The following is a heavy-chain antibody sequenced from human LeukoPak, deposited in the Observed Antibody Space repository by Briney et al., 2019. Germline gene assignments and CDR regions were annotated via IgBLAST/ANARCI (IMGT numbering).Heavy chain of an antibody. CDR3: TTGNP. CDR1: GFTFANAS. Sequence: GGSLRLSCLTSGFTFANASMSWVRQAPGKGLQWVGLIKSKTEGGTTYYAAPVKDRFRISRDDGRNTLYLQMNSLTVGDTGVYYCTTGNPWGQGTLVTVSS. V-gene: IGHV3-15*01. CDR2: IKSKTEGGTT. J-gene: IGHJ5*02.